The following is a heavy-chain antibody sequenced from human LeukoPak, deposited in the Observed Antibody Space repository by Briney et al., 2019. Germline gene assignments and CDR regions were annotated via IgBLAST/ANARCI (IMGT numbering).Heavy chain of an antibody. CDR1: GYTFTSYG. CDR2: ISAYNGNT. J-gene: IGHJ6*03. V-gene: IGHV1-18*01. Sequence: GASVKVSCKASGYTFTSYGISWVRQAPGQGLEWMGWISAYNGNTNYAQKLQGRVTMTTDTSTSTAYMELGSLRSDDTAVYYCARDGSPELYYYDSSATGYYMDVWGKGTTVTVSS. CDR3: ARDGSPELYYYDSSATGYYMDV. D-gene: IGHD3-22*01.